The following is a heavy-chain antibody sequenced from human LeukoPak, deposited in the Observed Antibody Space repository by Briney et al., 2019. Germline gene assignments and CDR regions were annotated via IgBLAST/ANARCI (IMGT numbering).Heavy chain of an antibody. D-gene: IGHD3-22*01. CDR2: ISGSGGST. J-gene: IGHJ4*02. Sequence: GGSLRLSCAASGFTFGSYAMSWVRQAPGKGLEWVSAISGSGGSTYYADSVKGRFTISRENSKNTLYLQMNSLRAEDTAVYYCAKDRRYYDSSGSSKEYYFDYWGQGTLVTVSS. V-gene: IGHV3-23*01. CDR3: AKDRRYYDSSGSSKEYYFDY. CDR1: GFTFGSYA.